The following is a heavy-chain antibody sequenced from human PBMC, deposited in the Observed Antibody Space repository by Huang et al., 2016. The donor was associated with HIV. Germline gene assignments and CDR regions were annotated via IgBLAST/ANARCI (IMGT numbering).Heavy chain of an antibody. J-gene: IGHJ5*02. CDR2: ITASVSFK. Sequence: DVQLVESGGGLVKPGGSLRLACAASGFSFDSFAMHWVRQAPGKGLAWGASITASVSFKDYAVSPTVRFPVSRDNAKNSLYLQMNSLRPEDTAVYYCVRENYGSGSTLHWFDPWGQGTLVTVSS. D-gene: IGHD3-10*01. V-gene: IGHV3-21*01. CDR1: GFSFDSFA. CDR3: VRENYGSGSTLHWFDP.